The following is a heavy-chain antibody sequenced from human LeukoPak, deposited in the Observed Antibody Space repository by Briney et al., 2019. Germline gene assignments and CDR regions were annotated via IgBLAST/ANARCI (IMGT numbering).Heavy chain of an antibody. J-gene: IGHJ6*04. Sequence: SGGSLRLSCAASGFTFNSYSMNWVRQAPGKGLEWVSSISGSNSYIYYADSMKGRFTISRDNAKNSLYLQMNSLRAEDTAVYYCAELGITMIGGVWGKGATVTISP. CDR1: GFTFNSYS. V-gene: IGHV3-21*01. CDR3: AELGITMIGGV. CDR2: ISGSNSYI. D-gene: IGHD3-10*02.